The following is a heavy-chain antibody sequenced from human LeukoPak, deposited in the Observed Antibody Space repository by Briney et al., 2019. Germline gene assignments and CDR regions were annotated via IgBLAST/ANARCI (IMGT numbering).Heavy chain of an antibody. CDR3: VGDGDGYNFDY. J-gene: IGHJ4*02. V-gene: IGHV3-74*03. Sequence: LSGGSLRLSCAASGFIFNRYWMHWVRQAPGKGLVWVSRIKTDGSSAEYADSVKGRFTTSRDNAKNTLYLEMNSLRAEDTAVYYCVGDGDGYNFDYWGQGNLVTVSS. CDR2: IKTDGSSA. D-gene: IGHD5-24*01. CDR1: GFIFNRYW.